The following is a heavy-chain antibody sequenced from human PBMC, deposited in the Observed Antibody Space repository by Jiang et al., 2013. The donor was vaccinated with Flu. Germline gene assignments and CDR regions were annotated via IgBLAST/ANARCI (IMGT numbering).Heavy chain of an antibody. CDR3: ARSGIAVPYSPILFNPIMDV. D-gene: IGHD3-9*01. V-gene: IGHV4-34*01. J-gene: IGHJ6*02. CDR2: INHIGDT. CDR1: GGPFSGYY. Sequence: GSGLVKPSETLSLTCAVYGGPFSGYYWSWIRQTPGGGLEWIGEINHIGDTHYSPSLKSRVTLSADTSKAQFSLRLSSVTAADTADYFCARSGIAVPYSPILFNPIMDVWGQGTTVAVSS.